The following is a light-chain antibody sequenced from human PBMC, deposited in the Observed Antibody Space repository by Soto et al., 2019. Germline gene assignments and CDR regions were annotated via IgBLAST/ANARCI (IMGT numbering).Light chain of an antibody. CDR3: QQGDTTPIT. CDR2: TAS. V-gene: IGKV1-39*01. CDR1: QNIHTH. Sequence: DIQMTQPPSSLSASVGDRVTITCRASQNIHTHLNWYQQKPGKAPKPLIYTASSLHSGVQSRFSGSASGTDFTLTIRSLQPEDFATYYCQQGDTTPITFGQGTRLENK. J-gene: IGKJ5*01.